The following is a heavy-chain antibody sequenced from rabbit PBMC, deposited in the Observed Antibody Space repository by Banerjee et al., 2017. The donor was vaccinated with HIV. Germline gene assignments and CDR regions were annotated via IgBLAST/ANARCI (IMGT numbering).Heavy chain of an antibody. CDR1: GFDITNYY. D-gene: IGHD1-1*01. CDR2: IYTGKGST. Sequence: QSLEESGGGLVQPGGSLTLSCKASGFDITNYYMSWVRQAPGKGLEWIGCIYTGKGSTYYASWAKGRFTISKTSSTTVTLQMTSLTAADTATYFCVRSTSGYDIGDLWGPGTLVTVS. J-gene: IGHJ4*01. V-gene: IGHV1S40*01. CDR3: VRSTSGYDIGDL.